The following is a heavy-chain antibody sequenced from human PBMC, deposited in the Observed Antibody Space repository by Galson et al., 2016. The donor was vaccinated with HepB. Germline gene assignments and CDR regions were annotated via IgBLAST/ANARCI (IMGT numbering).Heavy chain of an antibody. CDR1: GGSISSGDYY. CDR3: ARDATPADSYGGTWFDP. D-gene: IGHD5-18*01. V-gene: IGHV4-30-4*01. Sequence: LSLTCTVSGGSISSGDYYWNWIRQPPGKGLEWIGYIYYSGSTYYNPSLRSRLTISVDTSKNQFSLKLSSVTAADTAVYYCARDATPADSYGGTWFDPWGQGTLVTVSS. J-gene: IGHJ5*02. CDR2: IYYSGST.